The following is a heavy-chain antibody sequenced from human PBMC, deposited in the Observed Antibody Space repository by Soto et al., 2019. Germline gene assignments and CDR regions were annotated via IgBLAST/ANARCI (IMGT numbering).Heavy chain of an antibody. V-gene: IGHV3-21*01. CDR3: ARGASCSGGRCYRYYYYGMDV. D-gene: IGHD2-15*01. CDR2: ISSSSSYI. J-gene: IGHJ6*02. CDR1: GFTFSSYS. Sequence: GGSLRLSCAASGFTFSSYSMNWVRQAPGKGLEWVSSISSSSSYIYYADSVKGRFTISRDNAKNSLYLQMNSLRAEDTAVYYCARGASCSGGRCYRYYYYGMDVWGQGTTVTVSS.